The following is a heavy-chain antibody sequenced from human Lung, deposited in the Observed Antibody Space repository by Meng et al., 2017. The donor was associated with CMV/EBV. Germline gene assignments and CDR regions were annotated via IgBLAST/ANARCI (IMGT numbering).Heavy chain of an antibody. Sequence: GGSLRLXCAASTFTFNDYWMSWVRQAAGKGLEWVANIKEDGSEKYYGDSVKGRFTISRDNAKNSLYLQMYSLRAEDTAVYYCARARGYGPRYYGMDVWGQGXTVTVSS. J-gene: IGHJ6*02. V-gene: IGHV3-7*01. D-gene: IGHD5-18*01. CDR3: ARARGYGPRYYGMDV. CDR2: IKEDGSEK. CDR1: TFTFNDYW.